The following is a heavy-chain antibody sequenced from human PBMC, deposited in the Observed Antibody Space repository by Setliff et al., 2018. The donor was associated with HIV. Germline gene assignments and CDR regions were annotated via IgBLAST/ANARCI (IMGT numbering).Heavy chain of an antibody. Sequence: ASVKVSCKTSGYRFIGHYLHWVRLAPGRGPEWVGWINPETGDPNYAQKFRGRVLMTRDTSITTAFLHVAKLTSDDTAIYYCATGTPSDLDYWGQGTLVTVSS. D-gene: IGHD1-7*01. J-gene: IGHJ4*01. CDR3: ATGTPSDLDY. CDR1: GYRFIGHY. V-gene: IGHV1-2*02. CDR2: INPETGDP.